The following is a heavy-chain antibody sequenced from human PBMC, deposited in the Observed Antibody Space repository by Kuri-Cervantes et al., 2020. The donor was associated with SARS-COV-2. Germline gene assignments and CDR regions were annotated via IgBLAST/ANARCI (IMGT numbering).Heavy chain of an antibody. CDR1: GFTFSSYS. CDR2: ISSSSSTI. D-gene: IGHD3-10*01. CDR3: ARDQAHYYGSEDKLYYFDY. V-gene: IGHV3-48*02. Sequence: GGSLRLSCAASGFTFSSYSMNWVRQAPGKGLEWVSYISSSSSTIYYADSVKGRFTISRDNAKNSLYLQMNSLRDEDTAVYYCARDQAHYYGSEDKLYYFDYWGQGTLVTVSS. J-gene: IGHJ4*02.